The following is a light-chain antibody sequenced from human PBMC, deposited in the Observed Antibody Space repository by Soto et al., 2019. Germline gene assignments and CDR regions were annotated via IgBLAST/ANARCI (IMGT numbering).Light chain of an antibody. J-gene: IGKJ1*01. Sequence: VLTQSPGTLSLSPGERATLSCRASQSVSSSYLAWYQQKPGQAPRLLIYGESSRATGIPDRFSGSGSGTDFNLTISSLEPEDFAVYYCQKYGSSQVTFGQGTKVDIK. CDR1: QSVSSSY. V-gene: IGKV3-20*01. CDR3: QKYGSSQVT. CDR2: GES.